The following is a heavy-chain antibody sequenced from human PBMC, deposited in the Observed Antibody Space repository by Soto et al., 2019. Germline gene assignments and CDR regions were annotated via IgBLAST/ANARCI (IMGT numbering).Heavy chain of an antibody. CDR3: ARKRTISGVFRYYMDV. CDR2: IYYTGST. D-gene: IGHD3-3*01. Sequence: SETLSLTCTVSGGPISSGGYYWSWIRQHPGKGLEWIGYIYYTGSTYYNPSLKSRLTISVDTSKNQFSLKLSSVTAADTAVYYCARKRTISGVFRYYMDVGGKGTTVTVPS. CDR1: GGPISSGGYY. J-gene: IGHJ6*03. V-gene: IGHV4-31*03.